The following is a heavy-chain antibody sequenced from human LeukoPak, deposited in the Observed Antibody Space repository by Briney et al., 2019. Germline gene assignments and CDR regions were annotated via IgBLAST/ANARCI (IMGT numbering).Heavy chain of an antibody. V-gene: IGHV1-69*05. J-gene: IGHJ4*02. CDR3: AIDLGDDRGYCSGGSCYGIPY. CDR1: GGSFSSYA. D-gene: IGHD2-15*01. CDR2: IIPIFGTA. Sequence: SVKASCKASGGSFSSYAISWVRQAPGQGLEWMGGIIPIFGTANYAQKFQGRVTITTDESTSTAYMELSSLRSEDTAVYFCAIDLGDDRGYCSGGSCYGIPYWGQGTLVTVSS.